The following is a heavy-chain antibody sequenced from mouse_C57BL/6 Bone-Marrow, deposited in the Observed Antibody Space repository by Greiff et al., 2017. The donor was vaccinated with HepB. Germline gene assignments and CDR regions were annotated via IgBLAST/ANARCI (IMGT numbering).Heavy chain of an antibody. CDR3: ARHSDGYYPYYAMDY. CDR2: ISNGGGST. Sequence: EVMLVESGGGLVQPGGSLKLSCAASGFTFSDYYMYWVRQTPEKRLEWVAYISNGGGSTYYPDTVKGRFTISRDNAKNTLYLQMSRLKSEDTAMYYCARHSDGYYPYYAMDYWGQGTSVTVSS. J-gene: IGHJ4*01. CDR1: GFTFSDYY. D-gene: IGHD2-3*01. V-gene: IGHV5-12*01.